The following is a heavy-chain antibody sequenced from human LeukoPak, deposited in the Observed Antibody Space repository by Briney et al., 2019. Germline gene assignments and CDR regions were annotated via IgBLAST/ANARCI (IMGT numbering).Heavy chain of an antibody. CDR2: IQYDGSDK. V-gene: IGHV3-30*02. J-gene: IGHJ3*02. Sequence: PGGSLRLSCAASGFTFNSYGMHWVRQAPGKGLEWVSFIQYDGSDKYYGDSVKGRFTISRDNSKNTLYLQMNSLRAEDSAVYYCAKEEPLFDVAFDIWGQGTMVTVSS. CDR3: AKEEPLFDVAFDI. D-gene: IGHD1-26*01. CDR1: GFTFNSYG.